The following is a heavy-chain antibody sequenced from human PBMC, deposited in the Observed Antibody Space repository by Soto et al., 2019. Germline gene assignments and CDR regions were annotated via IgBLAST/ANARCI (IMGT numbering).Heavy chain of an antibody. CDR2: ISGNGGTT. V-gene: IGHV3-23*01. Sequence: GGARRLSCSSSGFTVSIYAMSWGRQAPGKGLEWVSAISGNGGTTYYADSVRGRFTVSRDNSKNSLSLRMNSLRDEDTAVYFCAKRSPYSSGWYSPIFDYWGQGALVTVSS. D-gene: IGHD6-13*01. J-gene: IGHJ4*02. CDR1: GFTVSIYA. CDR3: AKRSPYSSGWYSPIFDY.